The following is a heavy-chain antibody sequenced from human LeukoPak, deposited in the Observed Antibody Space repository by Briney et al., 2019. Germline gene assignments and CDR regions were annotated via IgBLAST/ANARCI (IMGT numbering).Heavy chain of an antibody. V-gene: IGHV1-46*01. CDR3: ARVLPAAIDWFDP. Sequence: ASVKVSCKASGYTFTSYYMHRVRQAPGQGLEWMGIINPSGGSTSYAQKFQGRVTMTRDMSTSTVYMELSSLRSEDTAVYYCARVLPAAIDWFDPWGQGTLVTVSS. CDR2: INPSGGST. J-gene: IGHJ5*02. CDR1: GYTFTSYY. D-gene: IGHD2-2*01.